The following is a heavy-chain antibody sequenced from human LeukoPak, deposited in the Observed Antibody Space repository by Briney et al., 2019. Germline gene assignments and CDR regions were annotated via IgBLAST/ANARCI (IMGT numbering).Heavy chain of an antibody. CDR3: ARSHCSGGSCYLNWFAP. Sequence: GASVKVSCKGSGYSFTNYWIAWVRQLPGKGLEWMGIIYPGDSYTTYSPSFQGQVTISADESISTAYLQWNSLKASDTAIYYCARSHCSGGSCYLNWFAPWGQGTLVTVSS. J-gene: IGHJ5*02. CDR2: IYPGDSYT. D-gene: IGHD2-15*01. CDR1: GYSFTNYW. V-gene: IGHV5-51*01.